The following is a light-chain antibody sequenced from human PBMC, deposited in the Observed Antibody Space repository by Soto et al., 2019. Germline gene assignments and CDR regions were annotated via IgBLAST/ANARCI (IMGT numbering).Light chain of an antibody. CDR2: GNS. V-gene: IGLV1-40*01. CDR1: SSNIGAGYD. Sequence: QSVLAQPHSVSGAPGQSVTISCTGSSSNIGAGYDVHWYQQLPGTAPKLLIYGNSNRPSGVPDRFSGSKSGTSASLAITGLQAEDEADYYCQSYDSSLSAFYVFGTGTKVTVL. J-gene: IGLJ1*01. CDR3: QSYDSSLSAFYV.